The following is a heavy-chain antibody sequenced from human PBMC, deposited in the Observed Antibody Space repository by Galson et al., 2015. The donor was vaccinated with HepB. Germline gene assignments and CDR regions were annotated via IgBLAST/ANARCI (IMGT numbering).Heavy chain of an antibody. Sequence: SVKVSCKASGGTFSSYAISWVRQAPGQGLEWMGRIIPILGIANYAQKFQGRVTITADKSTSTAYMELSSLRSEDTAVYYCARDSGRYFDWSYWGQGTLVTVSS. J-gene: IGHJ4*02. CDR1: GGTFSSYA. D-gene: IGHD3-9*01. CDR3: ARDSGRYFDWSY. V-gene: IGHV1-69*04. CDR2: IIPILGIA.